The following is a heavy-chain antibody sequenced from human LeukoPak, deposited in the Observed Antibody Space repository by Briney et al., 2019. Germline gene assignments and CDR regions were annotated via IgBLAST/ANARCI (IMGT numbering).Heavy chain of an antibody. CDR3: ARDGYNIGWFDP. CDR1: GYTFTSYY. V-gene: IGHV1-46*01. CDR2: INPSGGST. Sequence: GASVKVSCKASGYTFTSYYMHWVRQAPGQGLEWTGIINPSGGSTSYAQKFQGRVTMTRDASTSTVYMELSSLRSEDTAVYYCARDGYNIGWFDPWGQGTLVTVSS. D-gene: IGHD5-24*01. J-gene: IGHJ5*02.